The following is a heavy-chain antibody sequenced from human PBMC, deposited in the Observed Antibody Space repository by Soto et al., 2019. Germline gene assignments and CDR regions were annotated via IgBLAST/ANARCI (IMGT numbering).Heavy chain of an antibody. V-gene: IGHV4-38-2*01. J-gene: IGHJ4*02. CDR1: GYSISSGYY. D-gene: IGHD6-19*01. Sequence: SEPLSLTCAVSGYSISSGYYWGWIRQPPGKGLEWIGSIYHSGSTYYNPSLKSRVTISVDTSKNQFSLKLSSVTAADTAVYYCASTPVAGTGFLFDYWGQGTLVTVSS. CDR3: ASTPVAGTGFLFDY. CDR2: IYHSGST.